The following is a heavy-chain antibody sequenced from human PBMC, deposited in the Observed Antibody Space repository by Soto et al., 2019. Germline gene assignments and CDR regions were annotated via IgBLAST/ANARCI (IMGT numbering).Heavy chain of an antibody. D-gene: IGHD6-13*01. J-gene: IGHJ4*02. Sequence: QVQLQQWGAGLLKPSETLSLTCAVYGGSFSGYYWSWIRQPPGKGLEWIGEINHSGSTNYNPSLKSRVTISVGTAKNQFSLKLSSVTAGDTAVYYCARVGWSRELVGHPHGCYFDYWGQGTLVTVSS. CDR3: ARVGWSRELVGHPHGCYFDY. CDR1: GGSFSGYY. V-gene: IGHV4-34*01. CDR2: INHSGST.